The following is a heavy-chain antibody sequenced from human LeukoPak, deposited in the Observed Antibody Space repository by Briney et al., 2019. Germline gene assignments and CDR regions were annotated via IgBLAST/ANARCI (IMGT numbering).Heavy chain of an antibody. CDR3: ARGSTMVRGVISYSYYYYMDV. D-gene: IGHD3-10*01. J-gene: IGHJ6*03. V-gene: IGHV4-34*01. Sequence: PSETLSLTCAVYGGSFSGYYWSWIRQPPGKGLEWIGEINHSGSTNYNSFLKSRVTISVDTSKNQFSLKLSSVTAADTAVYYCARGSTMVRGVISYSYYYYMDVWGKGTTVTVSS. CDR2: INHSGST. CDR1: GGSFSGYY.